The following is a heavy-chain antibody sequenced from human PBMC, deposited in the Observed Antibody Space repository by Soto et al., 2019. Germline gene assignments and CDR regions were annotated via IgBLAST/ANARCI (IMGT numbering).Heavy chain of an antibody. Sequence: SETLSLTCTVSGGSISSYYWSWIRQPPGKGLEWIGYIYYSGSTNYNPSLKSRVTISVDTSKNQFSLKLSSVTAADTAVYYCGSSLFDSGGYYSVPDYWGRGTRVTVP. V-gene: IGHV4-59*01. D-gene: IGHD3-22*01. J-gene: IGHJ4*02. CDR3: GSSLFDSGGYYSVPDY. CDR2: IYYSGST. CDR1: GGSISSYY.